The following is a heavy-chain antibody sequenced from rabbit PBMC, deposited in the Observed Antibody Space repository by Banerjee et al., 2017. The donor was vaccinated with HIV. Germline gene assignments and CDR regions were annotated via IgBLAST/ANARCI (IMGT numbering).Heavy chain of an antibody. J-gene: IGHJ4*01. CDR2: ILSGKGNT. Sequence: QLVESGGGLVKPEGSLTLTCKASGFDFSNYYMSWVRQAPGKGLEWIGIILSGKGNTDYASWVNGRFTISSDNAQNTVDLQMNSLTEADTATYFCARGIRWLGWAAEYYFNLWGQGTLVTVS. D-gene: IGHD4-1*01. CDR3: ARGIRWLGWAAEYYFNL. V-gene: IGHV1S7*01. CDR1: GFDFSNYY.